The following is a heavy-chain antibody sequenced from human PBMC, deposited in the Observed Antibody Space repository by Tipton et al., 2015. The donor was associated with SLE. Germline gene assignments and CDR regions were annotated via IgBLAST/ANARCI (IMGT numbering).Heavy chain of an antibody. CDR2: VFYKGET. J-gene: IGHJ4*02. D-gene: IGHD6-13*01. CDR1: GGSIITPY. V-gene: IGHV4-59*11. Sequence: TLSLTCTVSGGSIITPYWCWIRQTPEGGLEWVGYVFYKGETYYTPSLKSRVTISADTSKNQFSLNLRSVTAADTAVYYCARGLRADSTSHCDHWGPGTLVTVSS. CDR3: ARGLRADSTSHCDH.